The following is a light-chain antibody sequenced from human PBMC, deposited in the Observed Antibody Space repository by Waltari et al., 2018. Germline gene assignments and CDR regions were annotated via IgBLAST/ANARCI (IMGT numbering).Light chain of an antibody. Sequence: IQMTQSPSTLSASVGDRVTISCRASQSVGTWLASYQQKPGKAPKLLIYMASSLESGVPSRFSGSGSGTEFTLTISGLQPDDFATYSCQQYSSFSTFGQGTKV. V-gene: IGKV1-5*03. CDR1: QSVGTW. J-gene: IGKJ2*01. CDR2: MAS. CDR3: QQYSSFST.